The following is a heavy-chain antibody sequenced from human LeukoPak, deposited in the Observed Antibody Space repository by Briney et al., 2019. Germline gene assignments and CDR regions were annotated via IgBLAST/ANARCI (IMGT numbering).Heavy chain of an antibody. Sequence: PGGSLRLSCSASGFPFRAFTMHWVRLAAGKTLENVAAITTNGGTTYYADSVKGRISISRDNSKNILYLQMSSLRPEDTAVYYCVKPSYTGSWYDYWGQGTLVTVSS. V-gene: IGHV3-64D*06. D-gene: IGHD6-13*01. J-gene: IGHJ4*02. CDR1: GFPFRAFT. CDR3: VKPSYTGSWYDY. CDR2: ITTNGGTT.